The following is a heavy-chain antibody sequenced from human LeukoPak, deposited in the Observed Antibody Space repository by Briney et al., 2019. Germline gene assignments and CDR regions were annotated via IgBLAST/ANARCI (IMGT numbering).Heavy chain of an antibody. CDR1: GYTFTRYA. D-gene: IGHD2-2*01. CDR2: INTNTGNP. V-gene: IGHV7-4-1*02. Sequence: ASVKVSCKASGYTFTRYAMNWVRQAPGQGLEWMGWINTNTGNPTYAQGFTGRFVFSLDTSVSTAYLQITSLKAEDTAVYYCARSSRAAAQRFDYWGQGTLVTVSS. CDR3: ARSSRAAAQRFDY. J-gene: IGHJ4*02.